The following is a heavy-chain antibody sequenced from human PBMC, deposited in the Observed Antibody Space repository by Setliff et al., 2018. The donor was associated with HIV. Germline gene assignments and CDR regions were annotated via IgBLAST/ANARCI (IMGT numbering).Heavy chain of an antibody. D-gene: IGHD1-26*01. V-gene: IGHV1-69-2*01. CDR2: VDPEDGET. Sequence: ASVMVSCKASGYTFTNYFMHWVRQAPGEGLEWVGRVDPEDGETRYAMKFQGSVTISADTSTDTTYLSLTSLRSQDTAVYCCATVRIVGATEFDHWGQGTVVTVSS. CDR3: ATVRIVGATEFDH. CDR1: GYTFTNYF. J-gene: IGHJ4*02.